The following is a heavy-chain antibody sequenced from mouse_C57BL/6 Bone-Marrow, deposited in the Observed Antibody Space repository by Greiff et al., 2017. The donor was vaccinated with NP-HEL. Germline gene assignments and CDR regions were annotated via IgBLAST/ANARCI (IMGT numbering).Heavy chain of an antibody. V-gene: IGHV1-55*01. CDR2: IYPGSGST. J-gene: IGHJ2*01. Sequence: QVQLQQPGAELVKPGASVKMSCKASGYTFTSYWITWVKQRPGQGLEWIGDIYPGSGSTNYNEKFKSKATLTVDTSSSTAYMQLSSLTSEDSAVYDCARNYYGSSYPFDYWGQGTTLTVSS. CDR1: GYTFTSYW. D-gene: IGHD1-1*01. CDR3: ARNYYGSSYPFDY.